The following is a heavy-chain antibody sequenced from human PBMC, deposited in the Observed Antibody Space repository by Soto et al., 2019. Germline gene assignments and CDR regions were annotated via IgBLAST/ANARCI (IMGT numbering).Heavy chain of an antibody. Sequence: ASVKVACKASGYTFTSYGISWLRQATGQGLEWMGWISAYNGNTNYAQKLQGRVTMATDTSTSTAYMELRSLRSDDTAVYYCARGAQLLLGWFDPWGQGTLVTVSS. CDR2: ISAYNGNT. V-gene: IGHV1-18*01. CDR1: GYTFTSYG. D-gene: IGHD2-2*01. J-gene: IGHJ5*02. CDR3: ARGAQLLLGWFDP.